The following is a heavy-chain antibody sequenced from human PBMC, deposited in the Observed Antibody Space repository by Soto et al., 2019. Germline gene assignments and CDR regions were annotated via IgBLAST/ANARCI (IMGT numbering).Heavy chain of an antibody. D-gene: IGHD6-13*01. Sequence: PRLSCAASGFTFSSYGMHWVRQAPGKGLEWVAVISYDGSNKYYADSVKGRFTISRDNSKNTLYLQMNSLRAEDTAVYYCANPEYSSSNYYYGMDVWGQGTTVTVSS. CDR1: GFTFSSYG. CDR2: ISYDGSNK. J-gene: IGHJ6*02. V-gene: IGHV3-30*18. CDR3: ANPEYSSSNYYYGMDV.